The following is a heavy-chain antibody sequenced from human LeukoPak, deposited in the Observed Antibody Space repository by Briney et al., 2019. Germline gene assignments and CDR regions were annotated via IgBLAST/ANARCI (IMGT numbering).Heavy chain of an antibody. CDR1: GGSISSSSYY. J-gene: IGHJ4*02. D-gene: IGHD2-15*01. V-gene: IGHV4-39*01. Sequence: SETLSLTCTVSGGSISSSSYYWGWIRQPPGKGLEWIGSIYYSGSTYYNPSLKSRVTISVDTSKNQFFLKLTSVTAADSAVYYCATLEQKLLRGDYWGQGTLVTVSS. CDR3: ATLEQKLLRGDY. CDR2: IYYSGST.